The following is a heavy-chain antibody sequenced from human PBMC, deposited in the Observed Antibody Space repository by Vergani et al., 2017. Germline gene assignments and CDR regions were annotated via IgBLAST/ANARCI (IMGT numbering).Heavy chain of an antibody. CDR3: ARFVVAADYFDY. CDR1: GGFISSGGYS. V-gene: IGHV4-30-2*01. D-gene: IGHD2-15*01. CDR2: IYHSGST. J-gene: IGHJ4*02. Sequence: QLQLQESGSGLVKPSQTLSLTCAVSGGFISSGGYSWSWIRQPPGKGLEWIGYIYHSGSTYYNPSLRSRVTISVDRSKNQFSLKLSSVTAADTAVYYCARFVVAADYFDYWGQGTLVTVSS.